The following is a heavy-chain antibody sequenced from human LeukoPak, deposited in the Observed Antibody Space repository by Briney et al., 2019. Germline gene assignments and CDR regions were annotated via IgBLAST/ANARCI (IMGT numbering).Heavy chain of an antibody. J-gene: IGHJ3*02. D-gene: IGHD3-10*01. Sequence: ASVKVSCKASGYTFTGYYMHWVRQAPGQGLEWMGRINPNSGGTNYAQKFQGRVTMTRDTSISTAYMELSRLRSDDTAVYYCARPESYYGSVYAFDIWGQGTMVTVSS. CDR2: INPNSGGT. V-gene: IGHV1-2*06. CDR3: ARPESYYGSVYAFDI. CDR1: GYTFTGYY.